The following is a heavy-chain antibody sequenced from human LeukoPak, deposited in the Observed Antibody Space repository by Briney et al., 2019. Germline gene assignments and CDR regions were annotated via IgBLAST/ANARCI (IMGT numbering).Heavy chain of an antibody. V-gene: IGHV4-59*08. D-gene: IGHD3-22*01. CDR1: GASISDYY. CDR3: ARHDNRGYYSLHY. J-gene: IGHJ4*02. CDR2: GHYTGSS. Sequence: SETLSLTCTVSGASISDYYWSWIRQPLGKGLEWIGFGHYTGSSNYNPSLKSRVTTSVDTSKSQFSLKLISVTAADTAVYYCARHDNRGYYSLHYWGQGALVTVSS.